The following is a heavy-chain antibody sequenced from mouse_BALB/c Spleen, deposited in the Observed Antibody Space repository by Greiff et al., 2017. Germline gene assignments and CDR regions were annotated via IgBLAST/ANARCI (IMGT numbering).Heavy chain of an antibody. D-gene: IGHD2-3*01. Sequence: VQLKESGGDLVKPGGSLKLSCAASGFTFSSYGMSWVRQTPDKRLEWVATISSGGSYTYYPDSVKGRFTISRDNAKNTLYLQMSSLKSEDTAMYYCARQEGWSSRGAIDYWGQGTSVTVSS. V-gene: IGHV5-6*01. CDR1: GFTFSSYG. CDR3: ARQEGWSSRGAIDY. J-gene: IGHJ4*01. CDR2: ISSGGSYT.